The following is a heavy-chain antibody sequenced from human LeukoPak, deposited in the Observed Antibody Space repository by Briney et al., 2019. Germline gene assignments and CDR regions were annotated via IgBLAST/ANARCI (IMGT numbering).Heavy chain of an antibody. D-gene: IGHD2-15*01. CDR3: AKSEVVAATLIDY. J-gene: IGHJ4*02. V-gene: IGHV3-23*01. CDR1: GFTFSSYA. Sequence: PGGSLRRSGAASGFTFSSYAMRWVRQAPGKGLEWGSAISGSGGSTDYADSVKGRFTISRDNSKNTLYLQMNSLRAEDTAVYYCAKSEVVAATLIDYWGQGTLVTVSS. CDR2: ISGSGGST.